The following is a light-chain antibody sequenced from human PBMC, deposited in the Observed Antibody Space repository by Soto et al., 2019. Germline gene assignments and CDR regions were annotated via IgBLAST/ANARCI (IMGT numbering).Light chain of an antibody. CDR3: QQSYSTPYT. V-gene: IGKV1-39*01. J-gene: IGKJ2*01. CDR2: AAS. CDR1: QSISSY. Sequence: DIQMTQSPSSLSASVGDRVTITCRASQSISSYLNWYQQKPGKAPKLLIYAASSLQSGVPSRFSGSGSGTDFTLTISSRQPEDFANYYCQQSYSTPYTFGQGTKLEI.